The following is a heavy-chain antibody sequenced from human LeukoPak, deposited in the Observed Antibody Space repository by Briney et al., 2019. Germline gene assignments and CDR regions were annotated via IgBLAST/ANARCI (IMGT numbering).Heavy chain of an antibody. CDR1: GFTFDDYA. Sequence: GGSLRLSCAASGFTFDDYAMHWVRQAPGKGLEWVPGISWNSGSIGYADSVKGRFTISRDNAKNSLYLQMNSLRAEDTALYYCAKGRGEVSAFDIWGQGTMVTVSS. V-gene: IGHV3-9*01. CDR3: AKGRGEVSAFDI. J-gene: IGHJ3*02. CDR2: ISWNSGSI. D-gene: IGHD4-17*01.